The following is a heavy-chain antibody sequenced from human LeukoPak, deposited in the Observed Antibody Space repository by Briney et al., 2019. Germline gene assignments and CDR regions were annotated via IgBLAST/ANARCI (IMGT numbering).Heavy chain of an antibody. J-gene: IGHJ5*02. V-gene: IGHV4-39*07. CDR1: GGSISSSSYY. D-gene: IGHD3-10*01. CDR2: IYYSGST. Sequence: SETLSLTCTVSGGSISSSSYYWGWIRQPPGKGLEWIGSIYYSGSTYYNPSLKSRVTISVDTSKNQFSLKLSSVTAADTAVYYCASSGPKNQLLWFGEPPGWFDPWGQGTLVTVSS. CDR3: ASSGPKNQLLWFGEPPGWFDP.